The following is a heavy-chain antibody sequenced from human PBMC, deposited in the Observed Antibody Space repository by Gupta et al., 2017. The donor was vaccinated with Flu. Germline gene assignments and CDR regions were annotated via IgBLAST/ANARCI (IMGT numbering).Heavy chain of an antibody. D-gene: IGHD5-12*01. J-gene: IGHJ5*02. CDR3: ARGFVGDSGYDYDWFDP. CDR2: INPNSGGT. Sequence: GQGLEWMGWINPNSGGTNYAQKFQGRVTMTRDTSISTAYMELSRLRSDDTAVYYCARGFVGDSGYDYDWFDPWGQGTLVTVSS. V-gene: IGHV1-2*02.